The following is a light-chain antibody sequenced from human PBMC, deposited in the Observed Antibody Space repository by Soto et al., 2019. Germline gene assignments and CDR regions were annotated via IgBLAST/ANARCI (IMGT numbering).Light chain of an antibody. Sequence: QSALTQPASVSGSHGQSITISCTGTSSDVGGYNYVSWYQHHPGKAPKLIIYDVSNRPSGVSIRFSASKSDNTASLTISGLQPEDEADYHCSSYTTISTRQIVFGTGTKLTVL. J-gene: IGLJ1*01. CDR1: SSDVGGYNY. CDR3: SSYTTISTRQIV. CDR2: DVS. V-gene: IGLV2-14*03.